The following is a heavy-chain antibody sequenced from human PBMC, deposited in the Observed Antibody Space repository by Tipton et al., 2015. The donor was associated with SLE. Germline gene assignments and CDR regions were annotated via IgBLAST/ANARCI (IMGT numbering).Heavy chain of an antibody. D-gene: IGHD1-26*01. V-gene: IGHV4-31*03. J-gene: IGHJ3*02. CDR2: IHYSGNT. CDR3: ARHLDGTYGSHAFDI. Sequence: TLSLTCTVSGASIRSSDYYWSWIRQHPGKGLAWIGYIHYSGNTYYNPSLKSRVTMSVDTSKNQFSLKLSSVTAADTAVYYCARHLDGTYGSHAFDIWGQGTMVTVSS. CDR1: GASIRSSDYY.